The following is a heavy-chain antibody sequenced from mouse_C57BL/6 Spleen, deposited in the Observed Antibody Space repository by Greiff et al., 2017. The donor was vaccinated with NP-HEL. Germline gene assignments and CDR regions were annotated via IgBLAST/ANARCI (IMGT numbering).Heavy chain of an antibody. CDR2: IDPETGGT. D-gene: IGHD1-2*01. J-gene: IGHJ2*01. Sequence: QVQLQQSGAELVRPGASVTLSCKASGYTFTDYEMHWVKQTPVHGLEWIGAIDPETGGTAYNQKFKGKAILTADKSSSTAYMELRSLTSEDSAVYYCTRHNYEGFAYWGQGTTLTVSS. CDR1: GYTFTDYE. CDR3: TRHNYEGFAY. V-gene: IGHV1-15*01.